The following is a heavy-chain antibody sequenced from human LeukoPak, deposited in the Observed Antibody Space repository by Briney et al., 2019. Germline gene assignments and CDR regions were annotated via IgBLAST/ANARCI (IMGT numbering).Heavy chain of an antibody. CDR2: INPNSGGT. J-gene: IGHJ4*02. Sequence: GASVNVSCKASGYTFTGYYMHRVRQAPGQGLEWMGWINPNSGGTNYAQKFQGRVTMTRDTSISTAYMELSRLRSDDTAVYYCARVLGHKGDYWGQGTLVTVSS. CDR3: ARVLGHKGDY. D-gene: IGHD2-21*01. V-gene: IGHV1-2*02. CDR1: GYTFTGYY.